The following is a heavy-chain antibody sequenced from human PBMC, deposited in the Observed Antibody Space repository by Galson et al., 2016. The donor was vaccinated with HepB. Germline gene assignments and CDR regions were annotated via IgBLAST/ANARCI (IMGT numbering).Heavy chain of an antibody. J-gene: IGHJ2*01. CDR1: DGSISNYY. Sequence: SETLSLTCTVSDGSISNYYWSWLRQPPGKGLEWIGYMFYSGSTNSNPSLKSRVTISVDRSNNQFSLRLSSVTPADTAVYYCARGHNWYFDLWGRGTLVTVSS. V-gene: IGHV4-59*01. CDR3: ARGHNWYFDL. CDR2: MFYSGST.